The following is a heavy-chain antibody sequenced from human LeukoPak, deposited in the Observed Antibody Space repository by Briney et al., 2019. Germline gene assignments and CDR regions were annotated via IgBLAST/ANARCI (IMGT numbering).Heavy chain of an antibody. CDR2: ISGSGGRT. J-gene: IGHJ3*02. D-gene: IGHD1-26*01. Sequence: QPGGSLRLSCAASGFTFSSYAMSWVRQAPGKGLEWVSAISGSGGRTDYADSVKGRFTISRDSSKNTLYLQMNSLRAEDTAVYYCAKDRRGSPGVDAFDIWGQGTMVTVSS. V-gene: IGHV3-23*01. CDR3: AKDRRGSPGVDAFDI. CDR1: GFTFSSYA.